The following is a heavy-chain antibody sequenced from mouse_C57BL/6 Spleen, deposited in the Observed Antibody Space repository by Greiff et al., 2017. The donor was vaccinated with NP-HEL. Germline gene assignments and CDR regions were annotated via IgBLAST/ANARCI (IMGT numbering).Heavy chain of an antibody. J-gene: IGHJ4*01. CDR3: AMGVTTVVANYAMDY. Sequence: QVQLKQSGAELARPGASVKLSCKASGYTFTSYGISWVKQRTGQGLEWIGEIYPRSGNTYYNEKFKGKATLTADKSSSTAYMELRSLTSEDSAVYFCAMGVTTVVANYAMDYWGQGTSVTVSS. D-gene: IGHD1-1*01. V-gene: IGHV1-81*01. CDR1: GYTFTSYG. CDR2: IYPRSGNT.